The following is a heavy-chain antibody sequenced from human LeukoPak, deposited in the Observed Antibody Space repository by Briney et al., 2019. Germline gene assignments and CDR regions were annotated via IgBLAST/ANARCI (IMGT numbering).Heavy chain of an antibody. Sequence: GASVKVSCKASGYTFTGYYMHWVRQAPGQGLEWMGWISAYNGNTNYAQKLQGRVTMTTDTSTSTAYMELRSLRSDDTAVYYCARDRIPGGPSVPDYWGQGTLVTVSS. CDR3: ARDRIPGGPSVPDY. CDR1: GYTFTGYY. CDR2: ISAYNGNT. V-gene: IGHV1-18*04. J-gene: IGHJ4*02. D-gene: IGHD2-15*01.